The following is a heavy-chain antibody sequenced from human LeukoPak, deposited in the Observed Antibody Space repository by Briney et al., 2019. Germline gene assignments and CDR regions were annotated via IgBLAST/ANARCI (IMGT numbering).Heavy chain of an antibody. CDR3: ARDGNDSSGYSTPRAFDI. J-gene: IGHJ3*02. CDR2: ISSSSSYI. CDR1: GFTFSSYS. Sequence: PGGSLRLSCAASGFTFSSYSMNWVRQAPGKGLEWVSSISSSSSYIYYADSVKGRFTISRDNAKNSLYLQMNSLRAEDTAVYYCARDGNDSSGYSTPRAFDIWGQGTMVTVSS. D-gene: IGHD3-22*01. V-gene: IGHV3-21*01.